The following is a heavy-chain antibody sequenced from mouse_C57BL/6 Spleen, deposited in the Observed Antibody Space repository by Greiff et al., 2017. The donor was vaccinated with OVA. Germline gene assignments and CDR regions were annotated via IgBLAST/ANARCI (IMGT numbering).Heavy chain of an antibody. Sequence: QVQLKESGPGLVQPSQSLSITCTVSGFSLTSYGVHWVRQSPGKGLEWLGVIWSGGSTDYNAAFISRLSISKDNSKSQVFFKMNSLQADDTAIYDCARERLGPSGDYFDYWGQGTTLTVSS. CDR1: GFSLTSYG. CDR3: ARERLGPSGDYFDY. V-gene: IGHV2-2*01. CDR2: IWSGGST. D-gene: IGHD4-1*01. J-gene: IGHJ2*01.